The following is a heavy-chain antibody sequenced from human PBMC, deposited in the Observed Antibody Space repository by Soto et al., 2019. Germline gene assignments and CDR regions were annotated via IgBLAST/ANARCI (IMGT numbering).Heavy chain of an antibody. CDR3: ARGPTHPGIRYFDWSFDY. D-gene: IGHD3-9*01. CDR2: ISYDGSNK. J-gene: IGHJ4*02. V-gene: IGHV3-30-3*01. Sequence: QPGGSLRLSCAASGFTFSSYAMHWVRQAPGKGLEWVAVISYDGSNKYYADSVKGRFTISRDNSKNTLYLQMNSLRAEDTAVYYCARGPTHPGIRYFDWSFDYWGQGTLVTVSS. CDR1: GFTFSSYA.